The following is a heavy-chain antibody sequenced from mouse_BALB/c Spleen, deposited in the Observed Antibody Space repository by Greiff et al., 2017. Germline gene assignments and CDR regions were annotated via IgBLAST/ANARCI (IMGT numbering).Heavy chain of an antibody. CDR3: ARLDYYGSSYGDAMDY. Sequence: EVQVVESGGDLVKPGGSLKLSCAASGFTFSSYGMSWVRQTPDKRLEWVATISSGGSYTYYPDSVKGRFTISRDNAKNTLYLQMSSLKSEDTAMYYCARLDYYGSSYGDAMDYWGQGTSVTVSS. V-gene: IGHV5-6*01. CDR2: ISSGGSYT. D-gene: IGHD1-1*01. J-gene: IGHJ4*01. CDR1: GFTFSSYG.